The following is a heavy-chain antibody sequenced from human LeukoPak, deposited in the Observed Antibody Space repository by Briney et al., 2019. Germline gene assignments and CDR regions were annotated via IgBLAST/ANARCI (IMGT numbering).Heavy chain of an antibody. D-gene: IGHD3-22*01. J-gene: IGHJ4*02. Sequence: PSETLSLTCTVSGGSISSYYWSWIRQPPGKGLEWIGYIYYSGSTNYNPSLKSRVTIPVDTSKNQFSLKLSSVTAADTAVYYCARKHYYDSSGSSFDYWGQGTLVTVSS. V-gene: IGHV4-59*08. CDR2: IYYSGST. CDR1: GGSISSYY. CDR3: ARKHYYDSSGSSFDY.